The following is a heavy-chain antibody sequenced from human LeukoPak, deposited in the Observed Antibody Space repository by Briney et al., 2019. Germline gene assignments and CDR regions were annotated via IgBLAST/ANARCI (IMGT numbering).Heavy chain of an antibody. CDR2: IYTSGST. Sequence: SETLSLTCTVSGGSISSYYWSWIRQPAGKGLEWIGRIYTSGSTNYNPSLKSRVTMSVDTSKNQFSLQLNSVTPEDTAVYYCARVLTTVTTRDAFDIWGQGTMVTVSS. D-gene: IGHD4-17*01. V-gene: IGHV4-4*07. CDR1: GGSISSYY. CDR3: ARVLTTVTTRDAFDI. J-gene: IGHJ3*02.